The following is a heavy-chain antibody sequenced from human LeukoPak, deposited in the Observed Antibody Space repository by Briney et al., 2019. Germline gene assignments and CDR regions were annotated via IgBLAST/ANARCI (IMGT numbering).Heavy chain of an antibody. CDR3: ARFRAAPTRFDY. D-gene: IGHD3-10*01. CDR2: VSFDGNTT. Sequence: GGSLRLSCAASGFTFRNYAMYWVRQAPGRGLEWAAVVSFDGNTTFYSDSVKGRFAISRDNSKNTLYLEMNSLRPEDTAVYCCARFRAAPTRFDYWGRGTVVTVSS. V-gene: IGHV3-30*09. J-gene: IGHJ4*02. CDR1: GFTFRNYA.